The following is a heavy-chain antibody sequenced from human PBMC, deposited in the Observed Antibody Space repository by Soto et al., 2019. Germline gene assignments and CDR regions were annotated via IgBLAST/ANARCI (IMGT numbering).Heavy chain of an antibody. CDR2: IYYSGST. J-gene: IGHJ5*02. V-gene: IGHV4-59*01. CDR3: AVHRCGADCYFHWFDP. Sequence: TSETLSLTCTVSGGSIKNYYWSWIRQPPGKGLEWIGYIYYSGSTNYNPSLKSRVTISMDMSKNQFSLNVNSMTAADTAVYFCAVHRCGADCYFHWFDPWGQGTLVTSPQ. CDR1: GGSIKNYY. D-gene: IGHD2-21*01.